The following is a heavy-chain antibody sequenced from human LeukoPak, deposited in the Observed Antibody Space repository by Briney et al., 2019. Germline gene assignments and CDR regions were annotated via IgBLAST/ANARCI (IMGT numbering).Heavy chain of an antibody. Sequence: PGGSLRLPCAASGFTFSSYWMSWVRQPPGKGLEWIGEINHSGSTNYNPSLKSRVTISVDTSKNQFSLKLSSVTAADTAVYYCASGGELKLELRICHYWGQGTLVTVSS. CDR3: ASGGELKLELRICHY. CDR1: GFTFSSYW. V-gene: IGHV4-34*01. J-gene: IGHJ4*02. CDR2: INHSGST. D-gene: IGHD1-7*01.